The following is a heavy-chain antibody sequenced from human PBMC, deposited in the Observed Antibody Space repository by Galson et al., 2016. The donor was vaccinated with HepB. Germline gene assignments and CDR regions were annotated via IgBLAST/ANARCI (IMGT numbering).Heavy chain of an antibody. CDR2: ISAYNGNT. D-gene: IGHD5-18*01. J-gene: IGHJ6*02. Sequence: SVKVSCKASGYTFTTYGISWVRQAPGQGLEWMGWISAYNGNTNHAQKLQGRVTMTTDTSTSTAYMELRSLRSDDTAVYYCASDPRTIRKQLLRIYDDYYAMDVWGQGTTVTVSS. V-gene: IGHV1-18*01. CDR1: GYTFTTYG. CDR3: ASDPRTIRKQLLRIYDDYYAMDV.